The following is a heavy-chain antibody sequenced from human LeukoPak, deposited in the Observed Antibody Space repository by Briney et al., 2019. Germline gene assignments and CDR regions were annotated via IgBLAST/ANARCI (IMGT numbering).Heavy chain of an antibody. Sequence: SETLSLSCTVSGGSIRSYYWSWIRQPPGKGLEWIGYIYYSGSTNYNPSLKSRVTISVDTSKNQFSLKLNSVTAADTAVYYCARDIGTGFTDYRGQGTLVTVSS. J-gene: IGHJ4*02. CDR1: GGSIRSYY. V-gene: IGHV4-59*01. CDR3: ARDIGTGFTDY. CDR2: IYYSGST. D-gene: IGHD1-26*01.